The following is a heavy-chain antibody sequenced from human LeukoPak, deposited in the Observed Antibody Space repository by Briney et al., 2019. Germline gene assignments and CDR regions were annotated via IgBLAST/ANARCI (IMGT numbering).Heavy chain of an antibody. D-gene: IGHD5-24*01. V-gene: IGHV4-30-4*08. CDR1: GGSISSSGYS. Sequence: SQTLSLTCAVSGGSISSSGYSWSWIRQPPGKGLEWIGYIYYSGSTYYNPSLKSRVTISVDTSKNQFSLKLSSVTAADTAVYYCARAQRDPAFDIWGQGTMVTVSS. J-gene: IGHJ3*02. CDR2: IYYSGST. CDR3: ARAQRDPAFDI.